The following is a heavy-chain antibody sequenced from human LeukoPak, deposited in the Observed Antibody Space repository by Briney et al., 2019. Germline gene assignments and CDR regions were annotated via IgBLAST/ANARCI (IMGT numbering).Heavy chain of an antibody. Sequence: PGGSLRLSCSASGFTFSRYAMHWVRQAPGRGLEYVSGISSNGGSTYYADSVKGRSTISRDNSKNTLYLQMSSLRAEDTAVYYCVKSGSYYNEPYYFDYWGQGTLVTVSS. V-gene: IGHV3-64D*06. CDR2: ISSNGGST. D-gene: IGHD3-10*01. CDR1: GFTFSRYA. CDR3: VKSGSYYNEPYYFDY. J-gene: IGHJ4*02.